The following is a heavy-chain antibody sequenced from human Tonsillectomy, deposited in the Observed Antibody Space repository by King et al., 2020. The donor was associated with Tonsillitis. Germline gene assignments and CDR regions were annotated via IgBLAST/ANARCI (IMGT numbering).Heavy chain of an antibody. V-gene: IGHV3-23*04. CDR3: AKRGDSGSYYDYFDY. J-gene: IGHJ4*02. CDR1: GFTFSSYA. CDR2: ISGSGGNT. Sequence: VQLVESGGGLVQPGGSLRLSCAASGFTFSSYAMSWVRQAPGKGLQWVSTISGSGGNTYYTDSVKGRFTISRDNSKNTLYLQMNSLRAEDTAVYYCAKRGDSGSYYDYFDYWGQGTLVTVSS. D-gene: IGHD1-26*01.